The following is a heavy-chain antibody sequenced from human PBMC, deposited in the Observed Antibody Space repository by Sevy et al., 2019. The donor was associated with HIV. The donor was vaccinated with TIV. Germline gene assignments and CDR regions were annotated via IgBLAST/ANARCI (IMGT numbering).Heavy chain of an antibody. J-gene: IGHJ6*02. CDR2: INHSGST. Sequence: SETLSLTCAVYAGSFSGYYWSWIRQPPGKGLEWIGEINHSGSTNYNPSLKSRVTISVDTSKNQFSLKLSSVTAADTAVYYCARRGNYYYYYYYGMDVWGQGTTVTVSS. D-gene: IGHD4-4*01. CDR1: AGSFSGYY. V-gene: IGHV4-34*01. CDR3: ARRGNYYYYYYYGMDV.